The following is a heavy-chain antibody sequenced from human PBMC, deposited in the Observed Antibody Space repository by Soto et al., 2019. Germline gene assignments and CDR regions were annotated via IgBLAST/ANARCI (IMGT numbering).Heavy chain of an antibody. J-gene: IGHJ4*02. D-gene: IGHD3-22*01. CDR3: ARALFYSDSDGYYFEFDY. Sequence: GSVPTLVNPTETLTLTCSFSGFSLTDTRMGVSWIRQAPGKALEWLAHIISNDDKSYSTSLKSRLTISKDTSKSQVVLRMTNMDPVDTGRYYCARALFYSDSDGYYFEFDYWGPGTLVTVSS. V-gene: IGHV2-26*01. CDR2: IISNDDK. CDR1: GFSLTDTRMG.